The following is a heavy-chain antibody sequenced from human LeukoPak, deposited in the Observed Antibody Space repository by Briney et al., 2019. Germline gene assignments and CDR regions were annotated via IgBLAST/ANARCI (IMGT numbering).Heavy chain of an antibody. V-gene: IGHV4-38-2*01. Sequence: SETLSLTCAVSGYSISSGYYWGWIRQPPGKGPEWIGSIYHSGSTYYNPSLKSRVTISVDTSKNQFSLKLSSVTAADTAVYYCARSGQLLELQENDYWGQGTLVTVSS. D-gene: IGHD2-2*01. J-gene: IGHJ4*02. CDR2: IYHSGST. CDR1: GYSISSGYY. CDR3: ARSGQLLELQENDY.